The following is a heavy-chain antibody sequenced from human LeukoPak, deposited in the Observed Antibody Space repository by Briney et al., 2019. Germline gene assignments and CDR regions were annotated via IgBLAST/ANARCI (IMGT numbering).Heavy chain of an antibody. J-gene: IGHJ1*01. CDR1: GFTFSNYG. CDR2: ISHDGTTT. Sequence: GGSLRLSCAASGFTFSNYGMQWVRQAPGKGLAWVAVISHDGTTTFYADSVKGRITISRDNSKNTLDLQMDSLRVEDTAVYFCAKEPNAYSSGWYFQDWGQGTLVTVSS. V-gene: IGHV3-30*18. CDR3: AKEPNAYSSGWYFQD. D-gene: IGHD6-25*01.